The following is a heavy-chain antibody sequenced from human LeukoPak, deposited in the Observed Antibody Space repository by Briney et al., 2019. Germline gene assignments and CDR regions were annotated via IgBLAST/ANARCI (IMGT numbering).Heavy chain of an antibody. Sequence: SETLSLTCTVSGGSISSSSYYWGWIRQPPGKGLEWIGSTYYSGSTYYNPSLKSRVTISVDTSKNQFSLKLSSVTAADTAVYYCARGTTYYYGSGTLGAWSDPWGQGTLVTVSS. CDR3: ARGTTYYYGSGTLGAWSDP. J-gene: IGHJ5*02. CDR2: TYYSGST. CDR1: GGSISSSSYY. V-gene: IGHV4-39*01. D-gene: IGHD3-10*01.